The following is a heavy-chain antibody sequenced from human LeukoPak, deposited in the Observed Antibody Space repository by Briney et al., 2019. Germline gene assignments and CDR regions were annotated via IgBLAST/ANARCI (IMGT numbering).Heavy chain of an antibody. CDR2: VCYSGRT. D-gene: IGHD1-14*01. V-gene: IGHV4-30-4*01. CDR1: GASITSGDYY. CDR3: VASLMEPPAIDY. J-gene: IGHJ4*02. Sequence: SETLSLTCTVSGASITSGDYYWSWIRQPPGKGLEYIGYVCYSGRTYYSPSLKSRATISVDTSRDQFSLKSSSVTAADTAVYYCVASLMEPPAIDYWGQGTLVTVSS.